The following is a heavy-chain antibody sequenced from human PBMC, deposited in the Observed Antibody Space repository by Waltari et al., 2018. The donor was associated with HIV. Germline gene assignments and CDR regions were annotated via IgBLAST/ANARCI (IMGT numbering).Heavy chain of an antibody. CDR2: IKHNGVT. D-gene: IGHD3-16*01. CDR3: VRGSYDYVRGSQPGNAFEV. Sequence: RGAGPLKPPGNLSAACAVHGGSLRGYFWAGFRQPPGGGLEWIGEIKHNGVTNYKSSRGGRVALSVDTSKNQFSLEVASVTAADTALYFCVRGSYDYVRGSQPGNAFEVWGQGTPVIVS. J-gene: IGHJ3*01. CDR1: GGSLRGYF. V-gene: IGHV4-34*01.